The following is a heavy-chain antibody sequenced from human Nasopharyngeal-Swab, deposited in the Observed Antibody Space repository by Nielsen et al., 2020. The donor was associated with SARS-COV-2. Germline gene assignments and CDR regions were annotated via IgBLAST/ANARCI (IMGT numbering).Heavy chain of an antibody. D-gene: IGHD3-22*01. V-gene: IGHV1-46*01. CDR1: GYTFTSYY. Sequence: ASVKVSCKASGYTFTSYYMHWVRQAPGQGLEWMGIINPSGGSTIYAQKFQGRVTMTRGTSTSTVYMELSSLRSEDTAVYYCARDKSPSYDSSGYNFQHWGQGTLVTVSS. CDR2: INPSGGST. CDR3: ARDKSPSYDSSGYNFQH. J-gene: IGHJ1*01.